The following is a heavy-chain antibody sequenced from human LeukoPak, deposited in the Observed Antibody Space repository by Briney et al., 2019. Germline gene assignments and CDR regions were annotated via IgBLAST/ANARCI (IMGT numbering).Heavy chain of an antibody. CDR3: AREQARYYYGSSGPA. CDR2: IWYDGSNK. CDR1: GFTFSSYV. V-gene: IGHV3-33*01. D-gene: IGHD3-22*01. Sequence: PGRSVRVSCVASGFTFSSYVMHWVRQAPGKGLEWVGVIWYDGSNKYYADTVKGRVTISRDNSKNTLYLQMNSLRAEDTAVYYCAREQARYYYGSSGPAWGQGTLVTVSS. J-gene: IGHJ1*01.